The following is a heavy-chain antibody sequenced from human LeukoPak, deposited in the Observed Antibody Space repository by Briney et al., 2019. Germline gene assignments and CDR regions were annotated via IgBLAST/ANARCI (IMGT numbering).Heavy chain of an antibody. CDR1: GGSISSYY. Sequence: SETLSLTCAVSGGSISSYYWGWIRQPPGKGLEWIGYIYYSGSTNYNPSLKSRVAISVDTSKNQFSPKLSSVTAADTAVYYCARAPYSSSWFDYWGQGTLVTVSS. V-gene: IGHV4-59*01. D-gene: IGHD6-13*01. J-gene: IGHJ5*01. CDR2: IYYSGST. CDR3: ARAPYSSSWFDY.